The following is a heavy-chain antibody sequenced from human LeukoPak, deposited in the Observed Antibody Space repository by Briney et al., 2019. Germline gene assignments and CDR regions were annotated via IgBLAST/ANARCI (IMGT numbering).Heavy chain of an antibody. CDR2: ISSSSSYI. Sequence: GGSLRLSCAASGFTFSSYSMNWVRQAPGKGLEWVSSISSSSSYIYYADSVKGRFTISRDNAKNSLYLQMNSLRAEDTAVYYCARDVLVVPAAILQFGYHGMDVWGQGTTVTVSS. CDR1: GFTFSSYS. J-gene: IGHJ6*02. D-gene: IGHD2-2*02. V-gene: IGHV3-21*01. CDR3: ARDVLVVPAAILQFGYHGMDV.